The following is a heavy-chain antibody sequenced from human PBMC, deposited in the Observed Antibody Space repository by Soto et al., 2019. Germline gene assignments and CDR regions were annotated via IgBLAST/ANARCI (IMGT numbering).Heavy chain of an antibody. D-gene: IGHD3-22*01. CDR3: ARGTYYNERHLLLEH. CDR2: IHYSGVT. V-gene: IGHV4-59*01. CDR1: GGSISTFY. Sequence: PSETLSLTCTVFGGSISTFYWSWIRQPPGKGLGWIGYIHYSGVTNYSPSLKSRLNIFVDTSRNQFSLTMTSLTTADTAVYYCARGTYYNERHLLLEHWGHGSLVTVSS. J-gene: IGHJ4*01.